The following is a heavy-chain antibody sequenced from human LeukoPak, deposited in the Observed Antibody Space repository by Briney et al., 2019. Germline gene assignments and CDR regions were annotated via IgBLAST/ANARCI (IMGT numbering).Heavy chain of an antibody. CDR1: GFTFDDYA. D-gene: IGHD6-13*01. CDR2: ISWNSGSI. J-gene: IGHJ3*02. Sequence: GGSLRLSCAASGFTFDDYAMPWVRQAPGKGLEWVSGISWNSGSIGYADSVKGRFTISRDNAKNSLYLQMNSLRAEDTALYYCAKDRRYSSSPSSGAFDIWGQGTMVTVSS. CDR3: AKDRRYSSSPSSGAFDI. V-gene: IGHV3-9*01.